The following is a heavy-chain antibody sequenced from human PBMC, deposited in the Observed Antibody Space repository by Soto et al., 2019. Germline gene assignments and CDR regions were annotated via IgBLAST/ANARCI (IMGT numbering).Heavy chain of an antibody. J-gene: IGHJ4*02. CDR1: GFTVISNY. CDR2: IYSGGST. V-gene: IGHV3-53*04. D-gene: IGHD6-6*01. CDR3: ARGSSSSHTDY. Sequence: GGSLRLSCAASGFTVISNYMSWVRQAPGKGLEWVSVIYSGGSTYYADSVKGRFTISRHNSKNTLYLQMNSLRAEDTAVYYCARGSSSSHTDYWGQGTLVTVSS.